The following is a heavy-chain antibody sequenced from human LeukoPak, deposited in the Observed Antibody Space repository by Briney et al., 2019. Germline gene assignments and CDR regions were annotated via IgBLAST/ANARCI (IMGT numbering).Heavy chain of an antibody. J-gene: IGHJ2*01. Sequence: GGSVRLSCAASGCTFSGSAMHWVRQASGKGLEWVGRIRSKANSYATAYAASVKGRFTISRDDSKNTAYLQMNSLKTEDTAVYYCTRPRHDYGDYGSWYFDLWGRGTLVTGSS. CDR2: IRSKANSYAT. CDR1: GCTFSGSA. V-gene: IGHV3-73*01. D-gene: IGHD4-17*01. CDR3: TRPRHDYGDYGSWYFDL.